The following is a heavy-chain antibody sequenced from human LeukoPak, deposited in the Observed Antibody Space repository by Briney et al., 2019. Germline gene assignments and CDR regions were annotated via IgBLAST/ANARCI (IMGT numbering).Heavy chain of an antibody. D-gene: IGHD3-22*01. CDR2: IWYDGSNK. CDR1: GFTFSSYG. J-gene: IGHJ4*02. Sequence: GRSLRLSCAASGFTFSSYGMHWVRQAPGKGLEWVAVIWYDGSNKYYADSVKGRFTISRDNSKNTLYLQMNSLRAEDTAVYYCARDHVSGYYYWIEYYFDYWGQGTLVTVSS. V-gene: IGHV3-33*01. CDR3: ARDHVSGYYYWIEYYFDY.